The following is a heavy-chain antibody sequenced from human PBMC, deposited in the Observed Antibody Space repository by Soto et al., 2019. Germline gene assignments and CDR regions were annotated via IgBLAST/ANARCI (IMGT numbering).Heavy chain of an antibody. CDR1: GGSISSGGYY. V-gene: IGHV4-31*03. CDR2: IYYSGTT. Sequence: QVQLQESGPGLVKPSQTLSLTCTVSGGSISSGGYYWNWIRQHPGKGLEWIGYIYYSGTTYYNPSLKSRVTISVDTSKNQFTLKLSSVTAADTAVYYCARSGGYGEWYFDLWGRGTLVTVSS. D-gene: IGHD5-12*01. J-gene: IGHJ2*01. CDR3: ARSGGYGEWYFDL.